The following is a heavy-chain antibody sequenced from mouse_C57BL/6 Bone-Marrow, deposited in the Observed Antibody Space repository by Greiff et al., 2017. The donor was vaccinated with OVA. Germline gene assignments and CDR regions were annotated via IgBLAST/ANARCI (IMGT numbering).Heavy chain of an antibody. D-gene: IGHD1-1*01. CDR1: GYTFTSYW. V-gene: IGHV1-53*01. J-gene: IGHJ1*03. CDR2: INPSNGGT. CDR3: ARWHLLVGGYWYFDV. Sequence: VKLQQPGTELVKPGASVKLSCKASGYTFTSYWMHWVKQRPGQGLEWIGNINPSNGGTNYNEKFKSKATLTVDKSSSTAYMQLSSLTSEDSAVYYCARWHLLVGGYWYFDVWGTGTTVTVSS.